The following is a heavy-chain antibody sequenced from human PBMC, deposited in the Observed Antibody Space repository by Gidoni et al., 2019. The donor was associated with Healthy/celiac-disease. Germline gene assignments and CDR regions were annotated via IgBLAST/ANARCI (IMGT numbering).Heavy chain of an antibody. CDR3: AKAGYYDFWSGSTYFFDY. CDR1: GFTFRSYA. CDR2: ISGSGGST. V-gene: IGHV3-23*01. Sequence: EVQLLESGGGLVQPGGSLRLSCAASGFTFRSYALSWVRQAPGKGLEWVSAISGSGGSTYYADSVKGRFTISRDNSKNTLYLQMNSLRAEDTAVYYCAKAGYYDFWSGSTYFFDYWGQGTLVTVSS. J-gene: IGHJ4*02. D-gene: IGHD3-3*01.